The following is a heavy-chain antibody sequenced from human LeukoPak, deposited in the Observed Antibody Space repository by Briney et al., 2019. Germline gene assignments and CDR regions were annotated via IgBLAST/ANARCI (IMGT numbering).Heavy chain of an antibody. J-gene: IGHJ6*03. Sequence: GASVKVSCKASGGNFGSYAINWVRQAPGQGLEWMGGIIPVCAIAYYAQKFQGRVTITADESTSTAYMELSSLRSEDTAVYYCARCGGGTTCPSYYSYYMDVWGKGTTVTISS. CDR3: ARCGGGTTCPSYYSYYMDV. D-gene: IGHD2-21*01. V-gene: IGHV1-69*13. CDR1: GGNFGSYA. CDR2: IIPVCAIA.